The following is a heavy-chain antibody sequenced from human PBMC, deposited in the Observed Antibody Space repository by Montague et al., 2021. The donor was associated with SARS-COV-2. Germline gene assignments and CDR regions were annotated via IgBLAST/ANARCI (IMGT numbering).Heavy chain of an antibody. D-gene: IGHD3-3*01. Sequence: SETLSLTCAVYGGSFSGYYWSWIRQPPGKGLEWIGEINHSGSTNYNPSLKSRVTISVDTSKNQLSLKLSSVTAADTAVYYCARVAESTYYDFWSGYLRFYYFDHWGQGTLVTVSS. CDR1: GGSFSGYY. J-gene: IGHJ4*02. V-gene: IGHV4-34*01. CDR2: INHSGST. CDR3: ARVAESTYYDFWSGYLRFYYFDH.